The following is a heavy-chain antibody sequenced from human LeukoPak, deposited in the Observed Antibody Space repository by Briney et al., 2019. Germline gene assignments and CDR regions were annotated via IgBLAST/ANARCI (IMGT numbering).Heavy chain of an antibody. J-gene: IGHJ4*02. CDR1: GFAFSSYS. CDR3: ARDLYGGVAGPDY. Sequence: GGSLRLSCAASGFAFSSYSMDWVRQAPGKGLKWVSSISSSSSYIYYADSVKGRFTISRDNAKNSLYLQMNSLRAEDTAVYYCARDLYGGVAGPDYWGQGTLVTVSS. CDR2: ISSSSSYI. V-gene: IGHV3-21*01. D-gene: IGHD3-16*01.